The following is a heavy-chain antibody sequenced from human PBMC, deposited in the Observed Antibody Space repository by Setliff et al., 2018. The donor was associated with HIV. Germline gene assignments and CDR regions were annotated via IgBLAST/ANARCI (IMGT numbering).Heavy chain of an antibody. J-gene: IGHJ6*03. CDR3: ARGRNYDSSGYGEYYYYIDV. D-gene: IGHD3-22*01. CDR2: IIPSFGTT. CDR1: GGTFSSYP. Sequence: SVKVSCKASGGTFSSYPISWVRQAPGQGLEWMGGIIPSFGTTHYAQKFQGRVTVTADESTSTAYMQLSSLRSDDTAVYYCARGRNYDSSGYGEYYYYIDVWGKGTTVTVSS. V-gene: IGHV1-69*13.